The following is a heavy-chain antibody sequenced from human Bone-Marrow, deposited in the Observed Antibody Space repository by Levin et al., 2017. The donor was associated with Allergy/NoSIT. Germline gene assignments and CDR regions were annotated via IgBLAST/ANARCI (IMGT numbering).Heavy chain of an antibody. V-gene: IGHV3-15*01. CDR2: IKSKTDGGTT. D-gene: IGHD2-2*01. J-gene: IGHJ4*02. Sequence: LSLSCAASGFTFSNAWMSWVRQAPGKGLEWVGRIKSKTDGGTTDYAAPVKGRFTISRDDSKNTLYLQMNSLKTEDTAVYYCTTDLGYCSSTSCYVSDYWGQGTLVTVSS. CDR3: TTDLGYCSSTSCYVSDY. CDR1: GFTFSNAW.